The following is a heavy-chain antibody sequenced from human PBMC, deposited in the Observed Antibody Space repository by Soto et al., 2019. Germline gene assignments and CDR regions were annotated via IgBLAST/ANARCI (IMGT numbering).Heavy chain of an antibody. V-gene: IGHV4-31*03. Sequence: QVQLQESGPGLVKPSQTLSLTCTVSGASISSGNYYWNWVRQYPGKGLEWVGYIYHRGTTYYNPSLKGRLSISLDTSKNQFSLKVSSVTAADTAVYYCARASFDYLWLYDYWGQGTLVTVSS. CDR1: GASISSGNYY. CDR2: IYHRGTT. J-gene: IGHJ4*02. D-gene: IGHD3-9*01. CDR3: ARASFDYLWLYDY.